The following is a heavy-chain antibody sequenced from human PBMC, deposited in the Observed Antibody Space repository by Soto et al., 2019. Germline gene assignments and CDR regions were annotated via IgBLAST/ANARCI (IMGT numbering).Heavy chain of an antibody. CDR3: ARAPGYDHYHYYGMDV. Sequence: SQTLSLTCAISGDSVSSNSAAWNWIRQSPSRGLEWLGRTYYRSKWYNDYAVSVNSRIAINPDTSKNQFSLQMNSVTPEDTAVYYCARAPGYDHYHYYGMDVWGQGTTVTVSS. CDR1: GDSVSSNSAA. D-gene: IGHD3-3*01. V-gene: IGHV6-1*01. CDR2: TYYRSKWYN. J-gene: IGHJ6*02.